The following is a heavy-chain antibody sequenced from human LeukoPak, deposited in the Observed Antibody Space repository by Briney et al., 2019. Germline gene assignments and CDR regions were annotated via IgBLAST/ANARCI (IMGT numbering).Heavy chain of an antibody. CDR1: GGSISSGGYY. J-gene: IGHJ4*02. V-gene: IGHV4-30-2*01. CDR2: IYHSGST. CDR3: ASAGFLEWLSD. D-gene: IGHD3-3*01. Sequence: PSETLSLTCTVSGGSISSGGYYWSWIRQPPGKGLEWIGYIYHSGSTYYNPSLKSRVTISVDRSKNQFSLKLSSVTAADTAVYYCASAGFLEWLSDWGQGTLVTVSS.